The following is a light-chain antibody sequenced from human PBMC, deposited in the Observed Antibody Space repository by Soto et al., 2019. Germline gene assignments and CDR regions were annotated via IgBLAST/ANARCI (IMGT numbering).Light chain of an antibody. CDR2: YDS. CDR3: QVWDSSSDHVV. V-gene: IGLV3-21*04. Sequence: SYQLTQPPSVSVAPGQTARVTCGGNNIGSKSVHWYQQKPRQAPVLVIYYDSDRPSGIPELFSGSNSGNTATLTIRRVDGGDEADYYCQVWDSSSDHVVFGGGTKLTVL. J-gene: IGLJ2*01. CDR1: NIGSKS.